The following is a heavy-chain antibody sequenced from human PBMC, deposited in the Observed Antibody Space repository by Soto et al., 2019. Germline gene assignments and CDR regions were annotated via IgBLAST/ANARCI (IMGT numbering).Heavy chain of an antibody. J-gene: IGHJ4*02. CDR3: ARDPSRITIFGVVTYSLDPYFDY. V-gene: IGHV3-48*02. CDR1: GFTFSSYS. Sequence: GGSLRLSCAASGFTFSSYSMNWVRQAPGKGLEWVSYISSSSSTIYYADSVKGRFTISRDNAKNSLYLKMNSLRDEEPAVYYCARDPSRITIFGVVTYSLDPYFDYWGQGTLVTVSS. CDR2: ISSSSSTI. D-gene: IGHD3-3*01.